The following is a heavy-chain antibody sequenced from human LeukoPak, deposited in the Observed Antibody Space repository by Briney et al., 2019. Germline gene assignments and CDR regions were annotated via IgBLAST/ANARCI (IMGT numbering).Heavy chain of an antibody. CDR1: GYTFTGYY. CDR2: IIPILGIA. CDR3: ARKGGHLGYSYGKNYYYYGMDV. V-gene: IGHV1-69*02. D-gene: IGHD5-18*01. Sequence: ASVKVSCKASGYTFTGYYVHWVRQAPGQGLEWMGRIIPILGIANYAQKFQGRVTITADRSTSTAYMELSSLRSEDTAVYYCARKGGHLGYSYGKNYYYYGMDVWGQGTTVTVSS. J-gene: IGHJ6*02.